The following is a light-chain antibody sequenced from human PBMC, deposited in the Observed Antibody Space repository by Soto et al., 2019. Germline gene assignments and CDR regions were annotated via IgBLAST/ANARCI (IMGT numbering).Light chain of an antibody. CDR1: QSLLHSNGYNY. CDR3: MQALQTPQVT. J-gene: IGKJ1*01. Sequence: DIVMTQSPLSLPVTPGEPASISCRSSQSLLHSNGYNYLDWYLQKPGQSPQLLIYLGSNRASGVPDRFSGSRSGTDFTLNISRVEAEDVGVYYCMQALQTPQVTFGQGTKVEIK. CDR2: LGS. V-gene: IGKV2-28*01.